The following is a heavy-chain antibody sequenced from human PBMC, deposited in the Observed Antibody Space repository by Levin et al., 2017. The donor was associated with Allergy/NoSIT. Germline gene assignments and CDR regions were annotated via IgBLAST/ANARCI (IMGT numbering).Heavy chain of an antibody. V-gene: IGHV3-53*01. Sequence: GESLKISCAASGFTVSSNYMSWVRQAPGKGLEWVSVIYSGGSTYYADSVKGRFTISRDNSKNTLYLQMNSLRAEDTAVYYCARDSSIEDAFDIWGQGTMVTVSS. CDR2: IYSGGST. CDR3: ARDSSIEDAFDI. CDR1: GFTVSSNY. J-gene: IGHJ3*02.